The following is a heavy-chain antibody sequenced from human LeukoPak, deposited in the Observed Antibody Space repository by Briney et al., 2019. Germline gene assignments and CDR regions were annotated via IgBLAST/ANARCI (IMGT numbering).Heavy chain of an antibody. D-gene: IGHD6-13*01. CDR1: GYTFTDYY. J-gene: IGHJ4*02. CDR2: MNPKSGTT. Sequence: ASVKVSCKASGYTFTDYYIHWVRQVPGQGFEWIGWMNPKSGTTHYAQKFQGRVTMTRDTSISTAYMELSRLRSDDTAVYYCARAVAAGDFFDYWGQGTLVTVSS. CDR3: ARAVAAGDFFDY. V-gene: IGHV1-2*02.